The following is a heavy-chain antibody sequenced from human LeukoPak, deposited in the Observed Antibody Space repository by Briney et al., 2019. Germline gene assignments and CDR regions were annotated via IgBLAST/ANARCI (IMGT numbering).Heavy chain of an antibody. CDR1: GFTFSHHS. J-gene: IGHJ4*02. D-gene: IGHD4-17*01. Sequence: GGSLRLSCAASGFTFSHHSMTWVRQAPGKGLEWISYISSSGATIYYADSVKGRFTVSRDNAETSLYLQMHGLRDEDTALYYCARDLYGDYVPDSWGQGTLVAVSS. CDR2: ISSSGATI. V-gene: IGHV3-48*02. CDR3: ARDLYGDYVPDS.